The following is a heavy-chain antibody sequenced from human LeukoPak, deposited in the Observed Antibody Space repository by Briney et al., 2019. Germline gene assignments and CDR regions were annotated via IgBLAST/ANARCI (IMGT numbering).Heavy chain of an antibody. D-gene: IGHD2-2*02. V-gene: IGHV1-69*13. CDR2: LIPTFGTA. CDR3: ALPGGDIVVVPAAIAAFDY. Sequence: GASVKVSCKASGGTFSSYAISWVRQAPGQGLEWMGGLIPTFGTANYAQKFQGRVTITADESTSTAYMELSSLRSEDTAVYYCALPGGDIVVVPAAIAAFDYWGQGTLVTVSS. CDR1: GGTFSSYA. J-gene: IGHJ4*02.